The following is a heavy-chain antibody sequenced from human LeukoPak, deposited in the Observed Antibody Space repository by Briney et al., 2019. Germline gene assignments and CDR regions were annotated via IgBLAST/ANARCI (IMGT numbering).Heavy chain of an antibody. V-gene: IGHV1-8*03. J-gene: IGHJ4*02. CDR3: ARALYSGSYYADY. Sequence: ASVKVSCRASGGTFSSYAINWVRQATGQGLEWMGWMNPNSGNTGYAQKFQGRVTITRNTSISTAYMELSSLRSEDTAVYYCARALYSGSYYADYWGQGTLVTVSS. D-gene: IGHD1-26*01. CDR1: GGTFSSYA. CDR2: MNPNSGNT.